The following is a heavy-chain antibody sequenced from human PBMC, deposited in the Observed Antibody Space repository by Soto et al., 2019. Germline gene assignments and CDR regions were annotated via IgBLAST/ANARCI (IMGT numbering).Heavy chain of an antibody. CDR2: ISAYNGNT. J-gene: IGHJ4*02. V-gene: IGHV1-18*01. CDR1: GYTFTSYG. Sequence: ASVKVSCKASGYTFTSYGISWVRQAPGQGLEWMGWISAYNGNTKYAQKFQGRVTMTTDTSTSTAYMEVRSLKIEDSAVYYCSSGTGKSDFDYWGLGTLVTVSS. D-gene: IGHD3-3*01. CDR3: SSGTGKSDFDY.